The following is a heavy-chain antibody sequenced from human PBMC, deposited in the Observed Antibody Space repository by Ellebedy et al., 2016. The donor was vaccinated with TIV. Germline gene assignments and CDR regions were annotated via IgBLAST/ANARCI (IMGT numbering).Heavy chain of an antibody. CDR2: VNLSGTS. Sequence: SETLSLTCNVSGGSLSGYLWSWIRQPPGKGLEWIGKVNLSGTSDYNPSLKSRVRVALVPTKNQVTLNLTSVTAADTAVYYCAKDQKVGAELVFNWFDPWGQGTLVTVSS. V-gene: IGHV4-34*01. D-gene: IGHD1-26*01. J-gene: IGHJ5*02. CDR1: GGSLSGYL. CDR3: AKDQKVGAELVFNWFDP.